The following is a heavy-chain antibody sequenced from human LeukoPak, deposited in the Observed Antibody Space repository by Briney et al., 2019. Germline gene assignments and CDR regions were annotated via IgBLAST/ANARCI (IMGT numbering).Heavy chain of an antibody. CDR3: ARDSSGCSSTSCPLDY. D-gene: IGHD2-2*01. CDR2: ISSSSSYI. V-gene: IGHV3-21*01. CDR1: GFTFSSYS. Sequence: PGGSLRLSCAASGFTFSSYSMNWVRQAPGKGLEWVSSISSSSSYIYYADSVKGRFTISRDNAKNSLYLQMNSLRAEDTAVYYCARDSSGCSSTSCPLDYWGQGTLVTVSS. J-gene: IGHJ4*02.